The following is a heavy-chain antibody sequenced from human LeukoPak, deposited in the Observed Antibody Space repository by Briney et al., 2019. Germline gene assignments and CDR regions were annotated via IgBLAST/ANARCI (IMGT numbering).Heavy chain of an antibody. V-gene: IGHV4-39*01. Sequence: SETLSLTCTVSGGSISSSNYYWGWIRQPPGKGLEWIGSIYYSGSTYYNPSLKSRVTISVDTSKNQFSLKLSSVTAADTAVYYCARRPTMGAAFDYWGQGTLVTVSS. J-gene: IGHJ4*02. CDR1: GGSISSSNYY. CDR3: ARRPTMGAAFDY. CDR2: IYYSGST. D-gene: IGHD3-10*01.